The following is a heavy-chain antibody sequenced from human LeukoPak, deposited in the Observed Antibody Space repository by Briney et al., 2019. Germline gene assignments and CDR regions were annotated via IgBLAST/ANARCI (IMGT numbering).Heavy chain of an antibody. CDR1: GFTFSSHW. Sequence: PGGSLRLSCAASGFTFSSHWMTWVRQAPGKGLEWVASIKHDGSEKYYVDSVRGRFTISRDNTMNSLYLQMSSLRAEDTAVYYCATDRGWRTSGYYLYYFEYWGQGTLATYSS. D-gene: IGHD3-3*01. CDR3: ATDRGWRTSGYYLYYFEY. V-gene: IGHV3-7*01. J-gene: IGHJ4*02. CDR2: IKHDGSEK.